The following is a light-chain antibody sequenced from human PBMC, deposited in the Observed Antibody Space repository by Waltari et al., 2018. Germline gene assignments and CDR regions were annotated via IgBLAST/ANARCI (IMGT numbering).Light chain of an antibody. CDR1: QGIRNY. Sequence: DIQMTQSPSSLSASVGDKVTITCRASQGIRNYLAWYKQKPGKVPKLLIYAASTLQSGVPSRCSGSGSGTDFTLTISSLQPEDVATYYCQKYNSAPPVTFGPGTKVDIK. V-gene: IGKV1-27*01. CDR2: AAS. CDR3: QKYNSAPPVT. J-gene: IGKJ3*01.